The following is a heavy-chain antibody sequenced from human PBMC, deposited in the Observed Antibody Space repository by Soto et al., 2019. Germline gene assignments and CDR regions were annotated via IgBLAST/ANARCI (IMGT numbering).Heavy chain of an antibody. CDR2: INSDGSST. J-gene: IGHJ6*02. CDR1: GFTFSSYW. D-gene: IGHD3-10*01. V-gene: IGHV3-74*01. CDR3: ARAQEHRGPLLWFGEGSYYGMEV. Sequence: GGSLRLSCAASGFTFSSYWMHWVRQAPGKGLVLVSRINSDGSSTSYADSVNGRFTISRDNAKNTLYLVMNGLGAEDTGGYCCARAQEHRGPLLWFGEGSYYGMEVWGQGTTVTVSS.